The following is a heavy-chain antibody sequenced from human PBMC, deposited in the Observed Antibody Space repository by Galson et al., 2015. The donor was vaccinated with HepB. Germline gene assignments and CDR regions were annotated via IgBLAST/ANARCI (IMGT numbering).Heavy chain of an antibody. J-gene: IGHJ5*02. CDR2: IYWNDDI. Sequence: PALVKPTQTLTLTCTFSGFSLSAREVGVGWIRQPPGKALEWLALIYWNDDIRYNPSLKSRLTITKDTSKNQVVLTMTDVDPVDTGRYYCAHKGGVSIAVEPWGQGTLVTVSS. V-gene: IGHV2-5*01. CDR3: AHKGGVSIAVEP. D-gene: IGHD2-21*01. CDR1: GFSLSAREVG.